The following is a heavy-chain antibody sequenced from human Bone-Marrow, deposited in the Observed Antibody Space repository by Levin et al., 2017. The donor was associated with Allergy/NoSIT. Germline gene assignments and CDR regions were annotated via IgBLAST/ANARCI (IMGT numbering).Heavy chain of an antibody. CDR2: IGKGGGT. CDR1: RFNFTGYA. Sequence: GESLKISCTDSRFNFTGYAMSWVRQAPGKGLEWVSGIGKGGGTFYADSVKGRFNMSRDGSKHTLYLQMNNVRVEDTSVYYCAAVSAFYWGQGTLVSVSS. J-gene: IGHJ4*02. D-gene: IGHD2/OR15-2a*01. CDR3: AAVSAFY. V-gene: IGHV3-23*01.